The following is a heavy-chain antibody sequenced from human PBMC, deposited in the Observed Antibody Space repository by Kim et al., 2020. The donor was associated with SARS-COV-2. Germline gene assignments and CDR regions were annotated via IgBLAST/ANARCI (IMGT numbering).Heavy chain of an antibody. CDR3: ARRGTRYCSGGSCQRGSMDV. J-gene: IGHJ6*02. CDR2: INHSGST. CDR1: GGSFSGYY. Sequence: SETLSLTCAVYGGSFSGYYWSWIRQPPGKGLEWIGEINHSGSTNYNPSLKSRVTISVDTSKNQFSLKLSSVTAADTAVYYCARRGTRYCSGGSCQRGSMDVWGQGTTVTVSS. D-gene: IGHD2-15*01. V-gene: IGHV4-34*01.